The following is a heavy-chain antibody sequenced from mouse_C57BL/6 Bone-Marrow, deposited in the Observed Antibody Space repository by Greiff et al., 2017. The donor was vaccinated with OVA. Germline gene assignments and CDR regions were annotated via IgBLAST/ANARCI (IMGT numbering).Heavy chain of an antibody. CDR3: ARLITWGYAMDY. D-gene: IGHD2-4*01. J-gene: IGHJ4*01. V-gene: IGHV5-15*01. CDR2: ISNLAYSI. CDR1: GFTFSDYG. Sequence: EVQLQESGGGLVQPGGSLKLSCAASGFTFSDYGMAWVRQAPRKGPEWVAFISNLAYSIYYADTVTGRFTISRENAKNTLYLEMSSLRSEDTAMYYCARLITWGYAMDYWGQGTSVTVSS.